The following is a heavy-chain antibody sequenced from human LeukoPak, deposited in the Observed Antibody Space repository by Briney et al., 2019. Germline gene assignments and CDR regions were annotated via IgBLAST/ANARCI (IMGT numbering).Heavy chain of an antibody. CDR1: GGSISSYY. CDR2: IYYSGST. Sequence: SETLSLTCTVSGGSISSYYWSWIRQPPGKGLEWIGYIYYSGSTNYNPSLKSRVTISVDTSKNQFSLKLSSVTAADTAVYYCAKAPQNFRSGPYYFDYWGQGTLVTVSS. D-gene: IGHD3-3*01. J-gene: IGHJ4*02. CDR3: AKAPQNFRSGPYYFDY. V-gene: IGHV4-59*01.